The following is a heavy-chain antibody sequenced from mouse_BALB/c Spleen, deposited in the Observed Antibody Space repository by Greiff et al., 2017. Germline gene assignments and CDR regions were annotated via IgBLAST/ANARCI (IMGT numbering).Heavy chain of an antibody. V-gene: IGHV1-4*01. CDR3: AVWLRRDYYAMDY. CDR2: INPSSGYT. D-gene: IGHD2-2*01. J-gene: IGHJ4*01. CDR1: GYTFTSYT. Sequence: QVQLQQSGAELARPGASVKMSCKASGYTFTSYTMHWVKQRPGQGLEWIGYINPSSGYTNYNQKFKDKATLTADKSSSTAYMQLSSLTSEDSAVYYCAVWLRRDYYAMDYWGQGTSVSVSS.